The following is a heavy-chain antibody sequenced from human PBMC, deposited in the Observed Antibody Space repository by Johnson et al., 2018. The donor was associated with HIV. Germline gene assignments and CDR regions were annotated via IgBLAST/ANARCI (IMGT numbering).Heavy chain of an antibody. CDR3: ARKKATVFSTTSTNYAFDI. CDR1: GFTFDDFA. Sequence: QLVESGGGLVQPGRSLRLSCAASGFTFDDFAMHWVRQVPGKGLEWVSGISWNSGSIGYAESVKGRFTISRDNSKNTLYLQMNSLRAEDTAVYYCARKKATVFSTTSTNYAFDIWGQGTMVTVSS. J-gene: IGHJ3*02. CDR2: ISWNSGSI. D-gene: IGHD1-1*01. V-gene: IGHV3-9*01.